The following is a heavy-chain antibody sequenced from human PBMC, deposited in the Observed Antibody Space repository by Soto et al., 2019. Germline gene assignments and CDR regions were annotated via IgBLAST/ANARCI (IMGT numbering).Heavy chain of an antibody. CDR3: AREDYSSSWSDAFDI. J-gene: IGHJ3*02. D-gene: IGHD6-13*01. CDR1: GFTFSDYY. V-gene: IGHV3-11*01. CDR2: ISSSGSTI. Sequence: GGSLSLSCAASGFTFSDYYMSWIRQAPGKGLEWVSYISSSGSTIYYADSVKGRFTISMDNAKNSLYLQMNSLRAEDTAVYYCAREDYSSSWSDAFDIWGQGTMVTVSS.